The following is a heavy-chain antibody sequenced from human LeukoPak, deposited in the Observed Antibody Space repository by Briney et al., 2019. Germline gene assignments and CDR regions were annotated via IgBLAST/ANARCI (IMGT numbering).Heavy chain of an antibody. J-gene: IGHJ2*01. CDR1: GFTFSRYG. CDR2: IVSNGDST. V-gene: IGHV3-64*04. Sequence: GGSLRLSCSASGFTFSRYGMHWVRQAPGKGLEYVSAIVSNGDSTYYADSVKGRFTISRDNAKNTLYLQMNSLRAEDTAVYYCARDRAVRYFDLWGRGTLVTVSS. D-gene: IGHD1-1*01. CDR3: ARDRAVRYFDL.